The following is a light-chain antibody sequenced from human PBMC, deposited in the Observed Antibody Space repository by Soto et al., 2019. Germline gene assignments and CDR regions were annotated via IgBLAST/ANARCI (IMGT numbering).Light chain of an antibody. CDR3: QQYHHWPPLT. V-gene: IGKV3-15*01. CDR2: GAS. Sequence: EIVMTQSPATLSVSPGERATLSCRASQSISNNLAWYQQKVGQAPRLLISGASTRATGIPARFSGSGSGTEFTLTISSRQSEDFAIYYCQQYHHWPPLTVGGGTKVEIK. CDR1: QSISNN. J-gene: IGKJ4*01.